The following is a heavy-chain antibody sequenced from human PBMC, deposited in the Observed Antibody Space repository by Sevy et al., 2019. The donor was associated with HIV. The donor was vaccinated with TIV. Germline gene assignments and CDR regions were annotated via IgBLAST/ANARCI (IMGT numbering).Heavy chain of an antibody. Sequence: GGSRRLSCVASGFSLESNGRNWVRQAPGKPLEWWANIKEDDTVKYYVESVKGRFTISRANGRNLVYLLMNNLKVEDTALYYCVRAIQSEGSFWGQGTRVTVSS. CDR1: GFSLESNG. V-gene: IGHV3-7*04. CDR3: VRAIQSEGSF. J-gene: IGHJ4*02. D-gene: IGHD2-21*01. CDR2: IKEDDTVK.